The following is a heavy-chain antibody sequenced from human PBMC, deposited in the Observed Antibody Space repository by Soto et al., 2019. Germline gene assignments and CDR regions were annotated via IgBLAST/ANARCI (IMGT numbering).Heavy chain of an antibody. Sequence: SETLSLTCTVSGGSISSSSYCWGWIRQPPGKGLEWIGSIYYSGSTYYNPSLKSRVTISVDTSKNQFSLKLSSVTAADTAVYYCGGYDYVWGSYRYSFPLAYWVQGTLVTVSS. CDR3: GGYDYVWGSYRYSFPLAY. D-gene: IGHD3-16*02. J-gene: IGHJ4*02. V-gene: IGHV4-39*01. CDR1: GGSISSSSYC. CDR2: IYYSGST.